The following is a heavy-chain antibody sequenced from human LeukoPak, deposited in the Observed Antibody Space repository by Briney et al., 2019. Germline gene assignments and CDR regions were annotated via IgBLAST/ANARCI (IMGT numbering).Heavy chain of an antibody. CDR2: ISGSGGST. CDR1: GFSISSFW. V-gene: IGHV3-23*01. CDR3: AKERFNWGSLDY. D-gene: IGHD7-27*01. J-gene: IGHJ4*02. Sequence: GGSLSLSCIVSGFSISSFWVWLGRQAPRGRVGWVSAISGSGGSTYYADSGKGPFTISRDNSKNTPYLQMNSLRAEDTAVYYCAKERFNWGSLDYWGQGTLVTVSS.